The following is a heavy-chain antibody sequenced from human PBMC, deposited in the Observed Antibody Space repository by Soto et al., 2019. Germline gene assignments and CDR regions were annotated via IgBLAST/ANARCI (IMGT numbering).Heavy chain of an antibody. D-gene: IGHD3-10*01. J-gene: IGHJ4*02. V-gene: IGHV4-59*01. CDR1: GGSISTYY. CDR3: ARYYGSGSYRYYFDY. CDR2: IYYGGSA. Sequence: PSETLSLTCTVSGGSISTYYWNWIRQPPGKGLEWIGYIYYGGSANYNPSLKSRVTISVDTSKNQFSLKLSSVTAADTAVYYCARYYGSGSYRYYFDYWGQGTLVTVSS.